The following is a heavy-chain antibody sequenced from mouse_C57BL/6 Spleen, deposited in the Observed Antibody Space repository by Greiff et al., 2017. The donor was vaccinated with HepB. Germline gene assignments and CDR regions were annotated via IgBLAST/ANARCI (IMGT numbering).Heavy chain of an antibody. V-gene: IGHV1-80*01. CDR3: ARVTTVVADYFDY. J-gene: IGHJ2*01. D-gene: IGHD1-1*01. CDR2: IYPGDGET. Sequence: VQLQQSGAELVKPGASVKISCKASGYAFSSYWMNWVKQRPGKGLEWIGQIYPGDGETKYNGKFKGKATLTADKSSSTAYMQLSSLTSEDSAVYFCARVTTVVADYFDYWGQGTTLTVSS. CDR1: GYAFSSYW.